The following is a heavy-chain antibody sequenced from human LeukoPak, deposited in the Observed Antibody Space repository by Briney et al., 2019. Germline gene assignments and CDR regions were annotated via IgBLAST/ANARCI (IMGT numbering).Heavy chain of an antibody. J-gene: IGHJ3*02. Sequence: GGSLRLSCTASGFTFSSYTMHWVRRAPGKGPEWVAVISHDGNIKYHADSMKDRFTISRDNSRNTLYLQMNNLRPEDTAVYSCARAKYYDSRGYSVREAYDIWGQGTMVTVSS. CDR2: ISHDGNIK. CDR3: ARAKYYDSRGYSVREAYDI. D-gene: IGHD3-22*01. CDR1: GFTFSSYT. V-gene: IGHV3-30*04.